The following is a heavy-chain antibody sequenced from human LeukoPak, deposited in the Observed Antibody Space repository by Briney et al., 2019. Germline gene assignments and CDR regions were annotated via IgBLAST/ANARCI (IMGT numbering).Heavy chain of an antibody. CDR1: GYSFTSYW. Sequence: GESLKISCKGSGYSFTSYWIGWVRQAPGKGLEWVSTINWNGGSTGYADSVKGRFTISRDNAKNSLYLQMNSLRAEDTALYYCARVSDISVAAYFDYWGQGTLVTVSS. D-gene: IGHD6-19*01. V-gene: IGHV3-20*04. J-gene: IGHJ4*02. CDR2: INWNGGST. CDR3: ARVSDISVAAYFDY.